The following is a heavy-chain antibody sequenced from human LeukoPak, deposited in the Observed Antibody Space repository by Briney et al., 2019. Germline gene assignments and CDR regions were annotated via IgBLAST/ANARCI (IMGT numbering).Heavy chain of an antibody. J-gene: IGHJ6*03. D-gene: IGHD1-14*01. V-gene: IGHV4-4*07. CDR3: ARALDNILSYYYHMDL. CDR2: IFTTGST. Sequence: PSETLSLTCTVSGASISNYYWSWIRQPAGQGLEWIGGIFTTGSTDYNPSPTSRVAMSRDKSKNQLFLDLTSVTAADTAIYYCARALDNILSYYYHMDLWGKGITVTVSS. CDR1: GASISNYY.